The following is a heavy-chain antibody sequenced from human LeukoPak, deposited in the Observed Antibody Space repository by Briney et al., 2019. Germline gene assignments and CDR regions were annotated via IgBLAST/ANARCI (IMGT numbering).Heavy chain of an antibody. CDR2: ISGSGGST. D-gene: IGHD4-11*01. Sequence: PGGSLRLSCAASGFTFSSYSMNWVRQAPGKGLEWVSAISGSGGSTYYADSVKGRFTISRDNSKNTLYLQMNSLRAEDTAVYYCAPLTVTLTNADFDYWGQGTLVTVSS. J-gene: IGHJ4*02. V-gene: IGHV3-23*01. CDR3: APLTVTLTNADFDY. CDR1: GFTFSSYS.